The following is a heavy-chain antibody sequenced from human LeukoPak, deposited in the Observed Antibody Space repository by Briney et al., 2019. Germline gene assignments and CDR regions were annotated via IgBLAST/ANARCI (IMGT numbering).Heavy chain of an antibody. CDR1: GFTFSTYW. D-gene: IGHD3-9*01. CDR2: IKADGGEK. CDR3: ARDPYYDILTGYYKDY. Sequence: GGSLRLSCAASGFTFSTYWMNWFRQTPGKGLEWVAKIKADGGEKDHVASVKGRFTISRDNAKNSLYLQMNSLRAEDTAVYYCARDPYYDILTGYYKDYWGQGTLVTVSS. J-gene: IGHJ4*02. V-gene: IGHV3-7*01.